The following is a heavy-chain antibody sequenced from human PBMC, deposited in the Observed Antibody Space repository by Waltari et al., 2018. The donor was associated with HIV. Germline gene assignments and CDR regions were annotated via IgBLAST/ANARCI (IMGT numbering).Heavy chain of an antibody. CDR2: INHSGRS. CDR1: GGSLTASY. V-gene: IGHV4-34*02. Sequence: QVRLQQWGAGQLKASETLSLTCAVYGGSLTASYWSWIRQCPGRGLEWIAEINHSGRSDFNPSLKSRVTIAVDPAKNQFSLTLRSLTAADTGFYYCARESRRRIRQGGINWFDPWGQGTPVTVLS. J-gene: IGHJ5*02. D-gene: IGHD3-10*01. CDR3: ARESRRRIRQGGINWFDP.